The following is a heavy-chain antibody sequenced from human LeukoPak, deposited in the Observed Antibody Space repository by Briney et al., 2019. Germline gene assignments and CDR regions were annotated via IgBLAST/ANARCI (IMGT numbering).Heavy chain of an antibody. CDR1: GSTFSSYS. D-gene: IGHD3-3*01. J-gene: IGHJ6*02. V-gene: IGHV3-21*01. CDR3: ARGSYDFWSGYYYLAPNYYYGMDV. Sequence: GGSLRLSCAASGSTFSSYSMNWVRQAPGKGLEWVSSISSSSSYIYYADSVKGRFTISSDNAKNSLYLQMNSLRAEDTAVYYCARGSYDFWSGYYYLAPNYYYGMDVWGQGTTVTVSS. CDR2: ISSSSSYI.